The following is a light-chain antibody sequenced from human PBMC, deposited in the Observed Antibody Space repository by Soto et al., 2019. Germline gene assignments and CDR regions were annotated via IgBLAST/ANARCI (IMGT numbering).Light chain of an antibody. CDR1: SSDVGSYDL. V-gene: IGLV2-23*02. CDR2: EVT. Sequence: QSALTQPASVSGSPGQSITISCTGTSSDVGSYDLVSWYQQHPGKAPKLMIHEVTKRPSGVSNRFSGSKSGNTASLTISGLQGEDEADYYCCSYAGSSTDVFGTGTKLTVL. J-gene: IGLJ1*01. CDR3: CSYAGSSTDV.